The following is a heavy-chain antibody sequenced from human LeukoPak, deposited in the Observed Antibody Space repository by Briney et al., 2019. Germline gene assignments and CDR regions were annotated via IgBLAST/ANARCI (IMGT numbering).Heavy chain of an antibody. CDR1: GYSFTSYW. Sequence: GESLKISCKGSGYSFTSYWIGWVRQMPGKGLEWMGIIYPGDSDTRYSPSFQGQVTISADKSISTAYPQWSSLKASDTAMYYCARPLENYYDSSGYFAVAFDIWGQGTMVTVSS. J-gene: IGHJ3*02. CDR3: ARPLENYYDSSGYFAVAFDI. V-gene: IGHV5-51*01. CDR2: IYPGDSDT. D-gene: IGHD3-22*01.